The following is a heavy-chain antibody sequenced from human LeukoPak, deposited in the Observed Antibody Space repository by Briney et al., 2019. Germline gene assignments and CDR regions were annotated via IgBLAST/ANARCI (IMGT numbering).Heavy chain of an antibody. Sequence: GASVKVSCKASGYTFTGYYMHWVRQAPGQGLEWMGIINPSGGSTTYAQKFQGRVTMTRDTSTSTVYMEMSSLRSEDTAVYYCARGLGGYSYADYWGQGTLVTVSS. J-gene: IGHJ4*02. V-gene: IGHV1-46*01. CDR3: ARGLGGYSYADY. D-gene: IGHD5-18*01. CDR1: GYTFTGYY. CDR2: INPSGGST.